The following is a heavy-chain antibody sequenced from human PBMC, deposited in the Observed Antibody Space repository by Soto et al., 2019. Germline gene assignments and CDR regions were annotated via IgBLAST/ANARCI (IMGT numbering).Heavy chain of an antibody. D-gene: IGHD3-10*01. CDR3: ARSYRYYYGSGSAPSPTFDY. J-gene: IGHJ4*02. CDR1: GGTFSSYT. CDR2: IIPILGIA. Sequence: ASVKVSCKASGGTFSSYTISWVRQAPGQGLEWMGRIIPILGIANYAQKFQGRVTITADKSTSTAYMELSSLRSEDTAVYYCARSYRYYYGSGSAPSPTFDYWGQGTLVTVSS. V-gene: IGHV1-69*02.